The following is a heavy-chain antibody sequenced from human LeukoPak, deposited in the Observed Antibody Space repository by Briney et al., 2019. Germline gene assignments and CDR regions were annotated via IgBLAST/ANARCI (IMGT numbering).Heavy chain of an antibody. CDR3: AREASVAGLFYYFDY. V-gene: IGHV1-2*06. Sequence: ASVKVSCKASGYTFTGYYMHWVRQAPGQGLEWMGRINPNSGGTNYAQKLQGRVTMTTDTSTSTAYMELRSLRSDDTAVYYCAREASVAGLFYYFDYWGQGTLVTVSS. CDR1: GYTFTGYY. CDR2: INPNSGGT. D-gene: IGHD6-19*01. J-gene: IGHJ4*02.